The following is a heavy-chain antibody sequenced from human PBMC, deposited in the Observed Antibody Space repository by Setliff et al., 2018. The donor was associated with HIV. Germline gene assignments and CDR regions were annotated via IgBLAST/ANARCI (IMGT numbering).Heavy chain of an antibody. Sequence: GGSLRLSCAASGFTFRSYAMSWVRQAPGKGLEWVSSISGGGRSTFYADSVKGRFIISRDNSKNTLYLQMNSLRVEDTAVYYCARAAAGYFDYWGQGTLVTVSS. V-gene: IGHV3-23*01. CDR1: GFTFRSYA. J-gene: IGHJ4*02. CDR3: ARAAAGYFDY. D-gene: IGHD6-13*01. CDR2: ISGGGRST.